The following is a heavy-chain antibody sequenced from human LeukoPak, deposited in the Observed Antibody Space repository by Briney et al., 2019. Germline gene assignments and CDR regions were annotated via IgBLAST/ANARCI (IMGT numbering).Heavy chain of an antibody. J-gene: IGHJ4*02. D-gene: IGHD1-14*01. V-gene: IGHV3-74*01. CDR3: ARDLEYNRAY. CDR2: INTDGSNT. CDR1: GFTFSSYW. Sequence: AGGSLRLSCAASGFTFSSYWMHWVRQAPGKGLVWVSRINTDGSNTSYGESVKGRFTISRDNAKNRLYLQMSSLRAEDTAVYYCARDLEYNRAYWGQGTLVTVSS.